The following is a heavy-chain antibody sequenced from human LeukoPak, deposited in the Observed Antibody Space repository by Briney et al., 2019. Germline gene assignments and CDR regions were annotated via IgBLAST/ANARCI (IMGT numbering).Heavy chain of an antibody. Sequence: PSETLSLTCTVSGGSISSYYWSWIRQPPGKGVEWIGYIYYSGRTNYNPSLKSRVTISVDTSKNQFSLKMSSVTAADTAVYYCAREVGEDGFNPIDDWGEGTLVTVSS. CDR3: AREVGEDGFNPIDD. CDR1: GGSISSYY. CDR2: IYYSGRT. V-gene: IGHV4-59*12. J-gene: IGHJ4*02. D-gene: IGHD5-24*01.